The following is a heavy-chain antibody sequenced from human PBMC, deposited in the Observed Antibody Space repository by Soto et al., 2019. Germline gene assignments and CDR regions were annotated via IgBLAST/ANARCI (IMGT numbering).Heavy chain of an antibody. CDR3: ARLPRMFYYYYNVDV. V-gene: IGHV3-11*06. CDR2: ISSSDDYT. CDR1: GFTFSDYY. Sequence: GGSLRLSCVASGFTFSDYYMGWIRRSPGKGLEWVSYISSSDDYTKYADSVKGRFTISRDNAEESLFLQMDSLRVEDTAVYYCARLPRMFYYYYNVDVWGQGTSVTVSS. J-gene: IGHJ6*02. D-gene: IGHD2-15*01.